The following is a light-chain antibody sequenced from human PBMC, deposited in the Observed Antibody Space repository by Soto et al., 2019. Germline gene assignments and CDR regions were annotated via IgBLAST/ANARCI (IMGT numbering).Light chain of an antibody. CDR2: KAS. J-gene: IGKJ1*01. V-gene: IGKV1-5*03. CDR1: QTISSW. CDR3: QHYTSYSAA. Sequence: DIQMTQSPSTLSGSVGDRVTITCRASQTISSWLAWYQQKPGKAPKLLIYKASTLKSGVSSRVSGSGSGTEFTLNISSLQPDDFATYCCQHYTSYSAAFGQGTKVHLK.